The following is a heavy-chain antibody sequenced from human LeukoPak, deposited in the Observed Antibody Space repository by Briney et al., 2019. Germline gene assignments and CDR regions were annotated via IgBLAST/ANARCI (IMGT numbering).Heavy chain of an antibody. CDR2: IKQDGSEK. CDR1: GFTVRSYW. D-gene: IGHD2-2*01. Sequence: PGGSLRLSCAASGFTVRSYWMSWVRQAPGKGLEWVANIKQDGSEKYYADSVKGRFTISRDNAKNSLYLQMNSLRAEDTAVYYCASGCSSTTCLGYWGQGTPVTVSS. CDR3: ASGCSSTTCLGY. V-gene: IGHV3-7*01. J-gene: IGHJ4*02.